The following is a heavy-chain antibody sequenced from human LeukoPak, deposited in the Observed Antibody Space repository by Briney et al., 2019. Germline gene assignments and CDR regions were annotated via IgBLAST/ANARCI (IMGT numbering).Heavy chain of an antibody. CDR2: IYSGDRT. J-gene: IGHJ4*02. CDR3: TRDLTGTTWSENDC. D-gene: IGHD6-13*01. CDR1: GLSVRGSY. Sequence: PGGSLRLSCVASGLSVRGSYMSWVRQAPGKGLEWVSVIYSGDRTYYADSVKGRFTISRDTSKNTPYLQMNNLRADDTAMYYCTRDLTGTTWSENDCWGQGTLVTISS. V-gene: IGHV3-53*01.